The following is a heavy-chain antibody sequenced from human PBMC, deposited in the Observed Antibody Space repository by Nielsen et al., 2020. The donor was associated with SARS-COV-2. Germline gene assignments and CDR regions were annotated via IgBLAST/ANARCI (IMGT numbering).Heavy chain of an antibody. V-gene: IGHV1-18*01. J-gene: IGHJ5*02. D-gene: IGHD3-3*01. CDR2: ISAYNGNT. Sequence: ASVKVSCKASGGTFSSYAISWVRQAPGQGLEWMGWISAYNGNTNYAQKLQGRVTMTEDTSTDTAYMELSSLRSEDTAVYYCATSTPLVRSAWFDPWGQGTLVTVSS. CDR1: GGTFSSYA. CDR3: ATSTPLVRSAWFDP.